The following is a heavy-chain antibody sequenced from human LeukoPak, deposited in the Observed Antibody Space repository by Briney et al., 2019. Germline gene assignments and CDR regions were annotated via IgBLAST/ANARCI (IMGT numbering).Heavy chain of an antibody. CDR2: ISGDGGRT. Sequence: PGGSLRLSXTASGFTFDDYAMHWLRQAPGKGLEWVSLISGDGGRTYYADSVKGRFTISRDNSKNSLYLQMNSVRTEDTALYYCVKDLYLDPWGQGTLVTVSS. J-gene: IGHJ5*02. CDR3: VKDLYLDP. CDR1: GFTFDDYA. D-gene: IGHD3-16*01. V-gene: IGHV3-43*02.